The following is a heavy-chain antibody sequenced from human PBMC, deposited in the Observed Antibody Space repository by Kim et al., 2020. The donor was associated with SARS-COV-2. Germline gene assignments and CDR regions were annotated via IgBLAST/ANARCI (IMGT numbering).Heavy chain of an antibody. V-gene: IGHV3-30*01. J-gene: IGHJ4*02. CDR3: AREVTEMATIGADGY. D-gene: IGHD5-12*01. Sequence: DTVKGRFTISSGNAKNTLYLPMNSLRAEDTAVYYCAREVTEMATIGADGYWGQGTLVTVSS.